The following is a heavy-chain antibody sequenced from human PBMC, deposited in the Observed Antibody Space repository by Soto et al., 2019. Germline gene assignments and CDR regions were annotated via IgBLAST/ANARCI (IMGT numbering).Heavy chain of an antibody. CDR2: IYWNDDK. CDR1: GFSLSTSGVG. J-gene: IGHJ6*02. V-gene: IGHV2-5*01. CDR3: AHSHYDVWSGSDPYGMDV. Sequence: SGPTLVNPTQTLTLTCTFSGFSLSTSGVGVGWIRQPPGKALEWLALIYWNDDKRYSPSLKSRLTITEDTSKNQVVLTMTNMDPVDTATYYCAHSHYDVWSGSDPYGMDVWGQGTTVTVSS. D-gene: IGHD3-3*01.